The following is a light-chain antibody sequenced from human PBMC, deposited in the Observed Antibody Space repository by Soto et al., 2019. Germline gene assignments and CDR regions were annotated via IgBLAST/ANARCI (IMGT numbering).Light chain of an antibody. J-gene: IGKJ5*01. CDR1: QSVSSSY. V-gene: IGKV3D-20*02. Sequence: EIVLTQSPVTLSLSPGERATLSCRASQSVSSSYLAWYQQKPGQAPRLLIYGASSRATGIPDRFSGTGSGTDFTLTISRLEPEDFAVYYCQQRQYWPPITFGQGTRLEIK. CDR3: QQRQYWPPIT. CDR2: GAS.